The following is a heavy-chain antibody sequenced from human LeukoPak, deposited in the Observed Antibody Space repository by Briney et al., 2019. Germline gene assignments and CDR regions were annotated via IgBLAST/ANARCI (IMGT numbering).Heavy chain of an antibody. CDR1: GYTFTGYY. V-gene: IGHV1-2*02. J-gene: IGHJ6*03. D-gene: IGHD5-24*01. CDR2: INPNSGGT. Sequence: ASVKVSCKASGYTFTGYYMHWVRQAPGQGLEWMGWINPNSGGTNYAQKFQGRVTMTRDTSISTAYMELSRLRSDDTAVYYCAREKVEMATISGEGIYYYYMDVWGKGTTVTVSS. CDR3: AREKVEMATISGEGIYYYYMDV.